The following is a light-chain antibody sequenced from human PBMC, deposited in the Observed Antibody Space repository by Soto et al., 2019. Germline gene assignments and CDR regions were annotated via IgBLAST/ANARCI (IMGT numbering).Light chain of an antibody. Sequence: EIVLSQTPATLSSFPGDRVTLSCRASQYINTRLAWYQHRPGQAPRLLIYGTSSRATGIPDRFSGSGFATDFTLSISMLEPEDFAVYYCQFYVGSWTFGPGTKVDIK. J-gene: IGKJ1*01. V-gene: IGKV3-20*01. CDR1: QYINTR. CDR2: GTS. CDR3: QFYVGSWT.